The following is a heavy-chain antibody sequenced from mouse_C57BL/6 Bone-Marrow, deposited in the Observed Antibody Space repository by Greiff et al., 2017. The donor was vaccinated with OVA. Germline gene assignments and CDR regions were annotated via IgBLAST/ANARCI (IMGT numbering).Heavy chain of an antibody. CDR1: GFTFSDYY. CDR2: INYDGSST. CDR3: ARKDYGSYWYFDV. D-gene: IGHD1-1*01. J-gene: IGHJ1*03. Sequence: DVHLVESEGGLVQPGSSMKLSCTASGFTFSDYYMAWVRQVPEKGLEWVANINYDGSSTYYLDYLKSRFIISRDNAKNILYLQMSSLKSEDTATYYCARKDYGSYWYFDVWGTGTTVTVSS. V-gene: IGHV5-16*01.